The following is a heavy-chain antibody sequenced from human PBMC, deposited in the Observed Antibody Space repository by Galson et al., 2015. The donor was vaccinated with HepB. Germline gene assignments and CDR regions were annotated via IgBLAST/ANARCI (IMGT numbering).Heavy chain of an antibody. D-gene: IGHD2-15*01. V-gene: IGHV5-10-1*01. CDR2: VDHEDTYA. CDR1: GSRFADYW. J-gene: IGHJ6*02. Sequence: QSGAEAKKPGESLRISCKGSGSRFADYWVSWVRQTPGQGLEWMGRVDHEDTYAGYNPSFEGRVTMSTDKSINTAYLQWSSLKASDTAMYDCAVGHGSGGGCPFAYYGLDAWGQGTTVIVSS. CDR3: AVGHGSGGGCPFAYYGLDA.